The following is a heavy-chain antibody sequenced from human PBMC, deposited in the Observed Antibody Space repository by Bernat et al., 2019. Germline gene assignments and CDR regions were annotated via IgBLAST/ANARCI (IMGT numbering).Heavy chain of an antibody. D-gene: IGHD2-15*01. J-gene: IGHJ4*02. CDR2: IIPIFGTA. CDR1: GGTFSSYA. V-gene: IGHV1-69*01. CDR3: AKDLEAWRCSGGSCYSSPFDY. Sequence: QVQLVQSGAEVKKPGSSVKVSCKASGGTFSSYAISWVRQAPGQGLEWMGGIIPIFGTANYAQKFQGRVTITADESTSTAYMELSSLRSEDTAVYYCAKDLEAWRCSGGSCYSSPFDYWGQGTLVTVSS.